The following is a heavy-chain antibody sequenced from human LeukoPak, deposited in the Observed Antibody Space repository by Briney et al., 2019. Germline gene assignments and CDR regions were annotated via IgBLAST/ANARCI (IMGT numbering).Heavy chain of an antibody. CDR3: AKDEGYVILTGYHY. Sequence: GGSLRLSCAASGFTFSSYAMSWVRQAQGKGLEWVSAISGSGGSTYYADSVKGRFTISRDNSKNTLYLQMNSLRAEDTAVYYCAKDEGYVILTGYHYWGQGALVTVSA. D-gene: IGHD3-9*01. V-gene: IGHV3-23*01. J-gene: IGHJ4*02. CDR2: ISGSGGST. CDR1: GFTFSSYA.